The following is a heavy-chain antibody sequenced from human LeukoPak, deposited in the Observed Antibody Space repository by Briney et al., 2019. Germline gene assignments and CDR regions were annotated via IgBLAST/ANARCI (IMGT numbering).Heavy chain of an antibody. CDR3: ARRGSSSWGVYYYYYMDV. CDR1: GGSISSSSYY. V-gene: IGHV4-39*07. D-gene: IGHD6-13*01. Sequence: KSSETLSLTCTVSGGSISSSSYYWGWIRQPPGKGLEWIGSIYYSGSTYYNPSLKSRVTISVDTSKNQFSLKLSSVTAADTAVYYCARRGSSSWGVYYYYYMDVWGKGTTVTISS. CDR2: IYYSGST. J-gene: IGHJ6*03.